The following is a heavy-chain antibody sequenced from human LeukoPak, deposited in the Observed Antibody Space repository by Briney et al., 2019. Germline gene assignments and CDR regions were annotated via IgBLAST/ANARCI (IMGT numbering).Heavy chain of an antibody. CDR3: ARDGGGVDY. CDR2: INPNTGDT. CDR1: GYRFIDYF. Sequence: GASVKVSCKASGYRFIDYFIHWVRQAPGQGPECMGWINPNTGDTKYVQRFQGRVTMTRDTSSSTAYMELRSLRSDDTAVYYCARDGGGVDYWGQGTLVTVSS. V-gene: IGHV1-2*02. J-gene: IGHJ4*02. D-gene: IGHD3-16*01.